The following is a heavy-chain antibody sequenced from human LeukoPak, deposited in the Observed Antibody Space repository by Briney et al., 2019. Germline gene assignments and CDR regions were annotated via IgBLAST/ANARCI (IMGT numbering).Heavy chain of an antibody. CDR1: GGTFSSYA. CDR3: AGSILTGYYTGRVDYYYYGMDV. V-gene: IGHV1-69*06. D-gene: IGHD3-9*01. CDR2: IIPIFGTA. J-gene: IGHJ6*04. Sequence: GCSVKVSCKASGGTFSSYAISWVRQAPGQGLEWMGGIIPIFGTANYAQKFQGRVTTTADKSTSTAYMELSSLRSEDTAVYYCAGSILTGYYTGRVDYYYYGMDVWGKGTTVTASS.